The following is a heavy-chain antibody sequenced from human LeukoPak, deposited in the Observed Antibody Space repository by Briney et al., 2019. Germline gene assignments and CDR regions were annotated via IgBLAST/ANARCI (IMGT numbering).Heavy chain of an antibody. CDR2: ISAYNGDT. J-gene: IGHJ4*02. D-gene: IGHD5-12*01. CDR3: ARDPTNTSGYYAYFDY. CDR1: GYTFRNYG. Sequence: ASVKVSCKASGYTFRNYGIPWVRQAPGQGLEWMGWISAYNGDTHYAQNLRGRVTMTTDTSTSTAYMELRSLRSDDTAVYYCARDPTNTSGYYAYFDYWGQGSLVTVSS. V-gene: IGHV1-18*01.